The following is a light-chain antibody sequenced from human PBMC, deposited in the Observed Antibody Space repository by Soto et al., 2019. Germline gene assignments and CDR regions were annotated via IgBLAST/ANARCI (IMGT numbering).Light chain of an antibody. CDR1: QSVSSN. Sequence: IVMTQSPATLSVSPGERATLPCSASQSVSSNLAWYQQKPGQAPRLLIYGASTRATGIPARFSGSGSGTEFTLTISSLQSEDFAVYYCKQYNNWPHTFGQGTKVDIK. CDR2: GAS. CDR3: KQYNNWPHT. J-gene: IGKJ1*01. V-gene: IGKV3-15*01.